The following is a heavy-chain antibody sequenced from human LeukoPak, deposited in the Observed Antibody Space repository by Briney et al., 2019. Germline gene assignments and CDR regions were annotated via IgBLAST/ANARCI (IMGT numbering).Heavy chain of an antibody. CDR1: VYSITIAYY. CDR3: AIYCSGGSGLVDY. V-gene: IGHV4-38-2*01. CDR2: IYHSGGT. Sequence: SETLSLTCAVCVYSITIAYYCGWIRQPPGKGLEWIGRIYHSGGTYYNPSLKSRVTISVDLSKYQFSLKLILVPDTDTAGDYRAIYCSGGSGLVDYWGQGTLVTVSS. J-gene: IGHJ4*02. D-gene: IGHD2-15*01.